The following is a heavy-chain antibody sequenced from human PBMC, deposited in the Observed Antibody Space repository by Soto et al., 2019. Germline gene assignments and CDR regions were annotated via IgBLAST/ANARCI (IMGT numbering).Heavy chain of an antibody. CDR3: ARPGIAVAGTDFDY. CDR1: GFTFSSYW. V-gene: IGHV3-7*05. J-gene: IGHJ4*02. Sequence: QPGGSLRLSCAASGFTFSSYWMSWVRQAPGKGLEWVANIKQDGSEKYYVDSVKGRFTISRDNAKNSLYLQMNSLRAEDTAVYYCARPGIAVAGTDFDYWGQGTLVTVSS. D-gene: IGHD6-19*01. CDR2: IKQDGSEK.